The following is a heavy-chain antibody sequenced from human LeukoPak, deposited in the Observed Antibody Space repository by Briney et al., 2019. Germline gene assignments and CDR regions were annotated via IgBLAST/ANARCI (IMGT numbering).Heavy chain of an antibody. V-gene: IGHV4-4*07. CDR3: ARRLQDYGDYNWFDP. CDR2: IYTSGST. Sequence: SETLSLTCTVSGGSISSYYWSWIRQPAGKGLEWIGRIYTSGSTNYNPSLKSRVTISVDTSKNQFSLKLSSVTAADTAVYYCARRLQDYGDYNWFDPWGQGTLVTVSS. D-gene: IGHD4-17*01. J-gene: IGHJ5*02. CDR1: GGSISSYY.